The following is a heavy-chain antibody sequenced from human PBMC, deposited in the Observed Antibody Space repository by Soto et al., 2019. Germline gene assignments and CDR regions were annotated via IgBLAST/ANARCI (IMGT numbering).Heavy chain of an antibody. D-gene: IGHD6-13*01. CDR1: GGSISSYY. J-gene: IGHJ4*02. CDR2: IYYSGST. CDR3: ARVEGQQLFDY. Sequence: SETLSLTCTVSGGSISSYYWSWIRQPPGKGLEWIGYIYYSGSTNYNPSLKSRVTISVDTSKNQFSLKLSSVTAADTAVYYCARVEGQQLFDYWGQGTLVTVSS. V-gene: IGHV4-59*01.